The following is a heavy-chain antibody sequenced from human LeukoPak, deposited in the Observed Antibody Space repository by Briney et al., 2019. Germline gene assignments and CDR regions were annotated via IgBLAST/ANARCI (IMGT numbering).Heavy chain of an antibody. D-gene: IGHD2-21*02. V-gene: IGHV4-59*10. J-gene: IGHJ4*02. CDR3: ARQGVATAIDY. CDR2: IYASGNT. CDR1: GGSFSGYY. Sequence: SETLSLTCAVYGGSFSGYYWSWIRQPPGKGLEWIGRIYASGNTNYNPSLKSRVTMSVDTSKNLFALKLSSVTAADTAVYYCARQGVATAIDYLGQGTLVTVSS.